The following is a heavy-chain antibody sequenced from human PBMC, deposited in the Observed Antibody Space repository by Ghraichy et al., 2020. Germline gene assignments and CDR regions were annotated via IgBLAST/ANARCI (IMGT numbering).Heavy chain of an antibody. CDR2: INHSGST. Sequence: SETLSLTCAVYGGPFSGYYWSWIRQPPGKGLEWIGEINHSGSTNYNPYHKCRVPISVDTSKTKFYLKLSSVTAAATAVYYCARAPKWVYRTYYYYMHVWAKGTTFTVSS. CDR1: GGPFSGYY. V-gene: IGHV4-34*01. CDR3: ARAPKWVYRTYYYYMHV. J-gene: IGHJ6*03. D-gene: IGHD1-14*01.